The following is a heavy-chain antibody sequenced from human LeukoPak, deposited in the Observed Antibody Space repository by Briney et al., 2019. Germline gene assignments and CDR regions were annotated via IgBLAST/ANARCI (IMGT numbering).Heavy chain of an antibody. CDR1: GGSISSSNW. V-gene: IGHV4-4*02. Sequence: SGTLSLTCAVSGGSISSSNWWSWVRQPPGKGLEWIGEIFYSGSTNYHPSLKSRVTISVDRSKNQFSLKLNSVTAADTAVYYCARDLDGYNPSFFYWGQGTLVTVSS. D-gene: IGHD5-24*01. CDR2: IFYSGST. J-gene: IGHJ4*02. CDR3: ARDLDGYNPSFFY.